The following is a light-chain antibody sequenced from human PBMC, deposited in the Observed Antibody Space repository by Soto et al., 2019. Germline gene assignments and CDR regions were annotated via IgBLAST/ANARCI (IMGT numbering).Light chain of an antibody. V-gene: IGKV3-20*01. CDR3: QQYGSSIFT. Sequence: DIVLTQSPGTLSLSPGERATLSCRASQSVSSSYLAWYQQKPGQAPRLLIYGASARATGIPDRFSGSGSGTDFTLTISILEPEDFSVYYCQQYGSSIFTFGPGTKVDIK. CDR2: GAS. J-gene: IGKJ3*01. CDR1: QSVSSSY.